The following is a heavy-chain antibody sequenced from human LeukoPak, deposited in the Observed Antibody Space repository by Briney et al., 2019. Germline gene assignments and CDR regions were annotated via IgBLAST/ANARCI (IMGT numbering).Heavy chain of an antibody. CDR3: AGDYSSGMYSLDY. Sequence: SETLSLTCTVSDVSVSSGSSYWSWLRQPPGKGLEWIVYIYYRGSTNYNPSLESRGTISVDTSKNQFSLKLISVTAADTAVYYCAGDYSSGMYSLDYWGQGTLVTVSS. CDR1: DVSVSSGSSY. CDR2: IYYRGST. D-gene: IGHD6-19*01. J-gene: IGHJ4*02. V-gene: IGHV4-61*01.